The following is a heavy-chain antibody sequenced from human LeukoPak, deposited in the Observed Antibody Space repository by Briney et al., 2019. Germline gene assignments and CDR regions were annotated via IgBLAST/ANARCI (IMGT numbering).Heavy chain of an antibody. CDR3: ARLFKRNDY. Sequence: SPGGSLRLSCAASEFTFDDHGMSWVRQAPGKGLGVSGIKWDGGRTGYADSVKGRFTISRDNAKNSLYLQMNSLRAEDTAVYYCARLFKRNDYWGQGTLVTVSS. J-gene: IGHJ4*02. CDR1: EFTFDDHG. V-gene: IGHV3-20*04. CDR2: IKWDGGRT.